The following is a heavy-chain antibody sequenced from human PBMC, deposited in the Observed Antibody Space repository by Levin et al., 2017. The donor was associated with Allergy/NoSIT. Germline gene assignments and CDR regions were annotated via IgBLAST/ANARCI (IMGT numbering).Heavy chain of an antibody. CDR3: ARDSCSGCPIGRGNWFDP. CDR1: GFTFSSYA. CDR2: ISYDGSNK. V-gene: IGHV3-30-3*01. D-gene: IGHD6-19*01. J-gene: IGHJ5*02. Sequence: GGSLRLSCAASGFTFSSYAMHWVRQAPGKGLEWVALISYDGSNKFCADSVKGRFTISRDNSKNTLVLQMNSLRAEDTAVYYCARDSCSGCPIGRGNWFDPWGQGTLVTVSS.